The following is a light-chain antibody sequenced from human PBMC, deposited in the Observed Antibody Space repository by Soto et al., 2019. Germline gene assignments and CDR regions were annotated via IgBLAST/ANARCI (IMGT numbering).Light chain of an antibody. CDR2: KTS. Sequence: DIQMTQFPSTLSAFVGDRVTITCRASQSISPWLAWYRQKPGKAPKLLIYKTSSLNSGVPLSFIGGGSGTEFTLTISSLQPYDFATYYYQQYNTYPWTFGQGTKVEIK. J-gene: IGKJ1*01. V-gene: IGKV1-5*03. CDR1: QSISPW. CDR3: QQYNTYPWT.